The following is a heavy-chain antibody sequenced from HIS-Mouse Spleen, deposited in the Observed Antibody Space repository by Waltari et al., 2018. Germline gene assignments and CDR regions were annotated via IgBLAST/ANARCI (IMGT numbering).Heavy chain of an antibody. CDR3: AKDKHHAFDY. Sequence: QVQLVESGGGVVQAGRSLRLSCASHGFTFTSYGMHWVRQAPGKGLEWVAVISYDGSNKYYADSVKGRFTISRDNSKNTLYLQMNSLRAEDTAVYYCAKDKHHAFDYWGQGTLVTVSS. V-gene: IGHV3-30*18. CDR1: GFTFTSYG. J-gene: IGHJ4*02. CDR2: ISYDGSNK.